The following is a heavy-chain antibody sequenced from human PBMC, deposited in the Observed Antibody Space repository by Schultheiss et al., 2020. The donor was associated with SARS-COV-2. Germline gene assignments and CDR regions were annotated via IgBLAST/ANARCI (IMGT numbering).Heavy chain of an antibody. D-gene: IGHD4-17*01. J-gene: IGHJ2*01. Sequence: SVKVSCKASGGTFSSYAISWVRQAPGQGPEWMGGIIPIFGTANYAQKFQGRVTITADESTSTAYMELSSLRSEDTAVYYCARDSYADKGWYFDLWGRGTLVTVSS. CDR3: ARDSYADKGWYFDL. CDR2: IIPIFGTA. V-gene: IGHV1-69*13. CDR1: GGTFSSYA.